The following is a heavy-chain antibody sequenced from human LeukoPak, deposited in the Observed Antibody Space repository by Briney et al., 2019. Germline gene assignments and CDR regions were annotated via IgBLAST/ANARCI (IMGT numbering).Heavy chain of an antibody. J-gene: IGHJ6*03. V-gene: IGHV3-23*01. Sequence: PGGSLRLSCAASGFTFSSYAMSWVRQAPGKGLEWVSAISGSGGSTYYADSVKGRFTISRDNSKNTLYLQMNSLRAEDTAVYYCAKGLEQLESYYYYYYMDVRGKGTTVTVSS. D-gene: IGHD6-13*01. CDR1: GFTFSSYA. CDR2: ISGSGGST. CDR3: AKGLEQLESYYYYYYMDV.